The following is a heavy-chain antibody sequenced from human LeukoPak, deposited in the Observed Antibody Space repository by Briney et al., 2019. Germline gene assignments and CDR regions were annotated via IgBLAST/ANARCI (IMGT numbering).Heavy chain of an antibody. CDR2: IYSRGYT. CDR1: GGSISGYY. J-gene: IGHJ3*02. CDR3: ARDDYFGDLDAFDI. V-gene: IGHV4-4*07. Sequence: SETLSLTCSVSGGSISGYYWSWIRQPAVKGLEWIGRIYSRGYTEYSPSLKSRVSTSVDTSKNQFSLKLTSVTAADTAVYYCARDDYFGDLDAFDIWGQGTRVSVSS. D-gene: IGHD3-10*01.